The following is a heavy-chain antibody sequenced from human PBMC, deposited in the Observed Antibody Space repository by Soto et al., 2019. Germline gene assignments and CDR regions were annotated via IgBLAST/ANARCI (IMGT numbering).Heavy chain of an antibody. J-gene: IGHJ4*02. V-gene: IGHV4-39*01. Sequence: QLQLQESGPGLVKPSETLSLTCTVSGGSISSSSYYWGWIRQPPGKGLEWIGSIYYSGSTYYNPSVMSRVTIPVDTSKNQFSLKLSSVTAAYTAVYYCARSMTTVVTLDYWGQGTLVTVSS. CDR2: IYYSGST. D-gene: IGHD4-17*01. CDR1: GGSISSSSYY. CDR3: ARSMTTVVTLDY.